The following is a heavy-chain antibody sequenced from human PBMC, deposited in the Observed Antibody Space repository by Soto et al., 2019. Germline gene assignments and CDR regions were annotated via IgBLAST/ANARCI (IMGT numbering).Heavy chain of an antibody. Sequence: PSETLSLTCTVSGGSISSGDYYWSWIRQPPGKGLEWIGYIYYSGSTYYNPSLKSRVTISVDTSKNQFSLKLSSVTAADTAVYYRARSGRPRGPAARAYYYSYGMDVWGQGTTVTVSS. CDR3: ARSGRPRGPAARAYYYSYGMDV. J-gene: IGHJ6*02. CDR2: IYYSGST. V-gene: IGHV4-30-4*01. D-gene: IGHD2-2*01. CDR1: GGSISSGDYY.